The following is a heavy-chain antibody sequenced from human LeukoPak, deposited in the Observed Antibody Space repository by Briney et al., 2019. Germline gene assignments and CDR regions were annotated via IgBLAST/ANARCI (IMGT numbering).Heavy chain of an antibody. J-gene: IGHJ4*02. Sequence: PGGSLRLSCSASGFTFSSYAMHWVRQAPGKGLEYVSAISSNGGSTYYADSVKGGFTISRDNSKNTLYLQMSSLRAEDTAVYYCVRLYYYGSGSYDYWGQGTLVTVSS. CDR1: GFTFSSYA. V-gene: IGHV3-64D*06. CDR2: ISSNGGST. CDR3: VRLYYYGSGSYDY. D-gene: IGHD3-10*01.